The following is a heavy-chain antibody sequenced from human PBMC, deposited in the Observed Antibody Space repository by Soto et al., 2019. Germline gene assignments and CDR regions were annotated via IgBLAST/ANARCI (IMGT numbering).Heavy chain of an antibody. CDR3: ARVPFRRAYSSSGHLPDY. V-gene: IGHV4-4*02. Sequence: QVQLQESGPGLVKPSGTLSLTCAVSGGSISSSNWWRWVRQPPGRGLEWIGEIYHSGSTNYNTSLKSRVTISVDESKIQFSLKLSAVTAADTAVYYCARVPFRRAYSSSGHLPDYWGQGTLVTVSS. CDR1: GGSISSSNW. CDR2: IYHSGST. D-gene: IGHD6-13*01. J-gene: IGHJ4*02.